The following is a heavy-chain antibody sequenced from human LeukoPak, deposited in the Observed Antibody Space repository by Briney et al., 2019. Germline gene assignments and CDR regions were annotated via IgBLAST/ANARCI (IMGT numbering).Heavy chain of an antibody. CDR1: GGSFSGYY. CDR2: INHSGST. V-gene: IGHV4-34*01. CDR3: AREITDYYWYFDL. Sequence: PSETLSLTCAVYGGSFSGYYWSWIRQPPGKGLEWIGEINHSGSTNYNPSLKSRVTISVDTSKNQFSLNLSSVTAADTAVYYCAREITDYYWYFDLWGRGTLVTVSS. D-gene: IGHD1-20*01. J-gene: IGHJ2*01.